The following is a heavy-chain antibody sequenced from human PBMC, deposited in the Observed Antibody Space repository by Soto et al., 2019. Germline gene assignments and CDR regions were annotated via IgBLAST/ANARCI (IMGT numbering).Heavy chain of an antibody. CDR2: IYYSGGT. J-gene: IGHJ5*02. CDR1: GGSISSGGYY. CDR3: ARSVFP. V-gene: IGHV4-31*03. Sequence: QVQLQESGPGLVKPSQSLSLTCTVSGGSISSGGYYWSWIRQHPGKGLEWIGYIYYSGGTYYNPSLNRRVTTSVYTSNTQFSLKLSAVTAADTAVYYCARSVFPWGQGTLVTVSS.